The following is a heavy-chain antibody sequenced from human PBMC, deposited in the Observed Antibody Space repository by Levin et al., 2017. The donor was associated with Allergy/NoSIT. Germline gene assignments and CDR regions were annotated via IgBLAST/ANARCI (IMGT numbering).Heavy chain of an antibody. J-gene: IGHJ4*02. Sequence: GGSLRLSCAASGFIFSSQWMYWVRQDSGKGLVWVARISGDGSFISYADSVKGRFTISRDNAKNTLYLEMHSLRDDDMAVYYCVRGGWNSGGDAGGFWGQGALVAVSS. V-gene: IGHV3-74*01. CDR3: VRGGWNSGGDAGGF. CDR1: GFIFSSQW. D-gene: IGHD2-21*02. CDR2: ISGDGSFI.